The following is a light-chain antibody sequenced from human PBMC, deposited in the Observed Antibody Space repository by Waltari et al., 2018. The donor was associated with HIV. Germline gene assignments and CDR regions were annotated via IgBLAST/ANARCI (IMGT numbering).Light chain of an antibody. CDR1: SSDVGGHNL. Sequence: QSALTQSASVSGSPGQSLTISCTGTSSDVGGHNLVSWYQHHPGKAPKLMIYEVINRPSGVSHRFSGSKSGNTASLTISGLQPEDEADYYCTSYTTTSCYVFGTGTKVTVL. CDR3: TSYTTTSCYV. CDR2: EVI. V-gene: IGLV2-14*01. J-gene: IGLJ1*01.